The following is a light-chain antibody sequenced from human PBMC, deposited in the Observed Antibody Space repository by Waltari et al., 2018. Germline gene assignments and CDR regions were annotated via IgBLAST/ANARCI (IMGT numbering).Light chain of an antibody. Sequence: QSVLTQPPSVSAAPGPKVTISCSGSSSNIGNNYVSWYQQLPGTAPKLLTYEKNKRPSGIPDRVSGSKAGTSATLGITGLQTGDEADYYCGTWDSSLSAVVFGGGTKLTVL. J-gene: IGLJ2*01. CDR2: EKN. V-gene: IGLV1-51*02. CDR1: SSNIGNNY. CDR3: GTWDSSLSAVV.